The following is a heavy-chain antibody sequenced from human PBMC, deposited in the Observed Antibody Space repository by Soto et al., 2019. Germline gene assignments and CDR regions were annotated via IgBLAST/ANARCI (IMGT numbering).Heavy chain of an antibody. CDR3: SGAVSGYYYTDAFDI. CDR1: CGSISSYN. CDR2: IYYSGST. J-gene: IGHJ3*02. V-gene: IGHV4-59*01. D-gene: IGHD3-22*01. Sequence: PAETLCLTCTASCGSISSYNWSWIRQPPGKGLEWIGSIYYSGSTNYNPSLKNRVTISVDPSKNQFSLKQSSVTAADTAVYYCSGAVSGYYYTDAFDIWGQGTMVTVSS.